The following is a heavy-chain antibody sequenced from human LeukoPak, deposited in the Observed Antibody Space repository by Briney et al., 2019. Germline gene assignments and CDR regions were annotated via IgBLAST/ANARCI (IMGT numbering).Heavy chain of an antibody. J-gene: IGHJ4*02. CDR3: ARARFSSPRIPNFDY. V-gene: IGHV1-18*01. Sequence: ASVKVSCKASGYTFTSYGISWVRQAPGQGLEWMGWISAYNGNTNYAQKLQGRVTMTTDTSTSTAYMELRSLRSDDTVVYYCARARFSSPRIPNFDYWGQGTLVTVSS. CDR1: GYTFTSYG. D-gene: IGHD6-6*01. CDR2: ISAYNGNT.